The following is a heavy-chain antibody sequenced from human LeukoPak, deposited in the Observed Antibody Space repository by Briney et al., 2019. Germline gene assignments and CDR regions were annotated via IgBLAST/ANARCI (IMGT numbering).Heavy chain of an antibody. Sequence: ASVTVSCKPSGYTFTDYYMHWVRQAPGQGLEYMGWINSNSGDTNYAQKFQGRVTMTRDTSSSTVYMDLRSLRSGDTAVYYCAREGLVCSTTSCHYFDSWGQGALVTVSS. CDR1: GYTFTDYY. J-gene: IGHJ4*02. V-gene: IGHV1-2*02. CDR3: AREGLVCSTTSCHYFDS. D-gene: IGHD2-2*01. CDR2: INSNSGDT.